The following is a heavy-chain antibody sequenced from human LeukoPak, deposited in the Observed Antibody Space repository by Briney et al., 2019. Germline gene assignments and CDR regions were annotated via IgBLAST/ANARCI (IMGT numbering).Heavy chain of an antibody. CDR3: ARRYSGSHLDY. Sequence: SETLSLTCTVSGGSISGYYWSWIRQPPGKGLEWIGYIYYSGSTNYNPSLKSRVTISVDTSKNQFSLKLTSVTAADTAMYYCARRYSGSHLDYWGQGTLVTVSS. D-gene: IGHD1-26*01. CDR2: IYYSGST. V-gene: IGHV4-59*08. CDR1: GGSISGYY. J-gene: IGHJ4*02.